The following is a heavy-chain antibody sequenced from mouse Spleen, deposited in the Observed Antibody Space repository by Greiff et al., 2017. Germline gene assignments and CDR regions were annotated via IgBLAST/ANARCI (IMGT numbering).Heavy chain of an antibody. CDR2: INPSSGYT. V-gene: IGHV1-4*01. CDR3: ARGGSTSMDY. Sequence: VQLVESGAELARPGASVKMSCKASGYTFTSYTMHWVKQRPGQGLEWIGYINPSSGYTKYNQKFKDKATLTADKSSSTAYMQLSSLTSEDSAVYYCARGGSTSMDYWGQGTSVTVSS. D-gene: IGHD1-1*01. J-gene: IGHJ4*01. CDR1: GYTFTSYT.